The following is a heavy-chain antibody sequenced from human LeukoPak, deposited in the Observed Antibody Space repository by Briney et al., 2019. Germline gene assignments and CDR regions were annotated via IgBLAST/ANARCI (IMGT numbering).Heavy chain of an antibody. J-gene: IGHJ4*02. CDR2: INPNSGGT. Sequence: ASVKVSCKASGYTFTGYYMHWVRQAPGQGLECMGWINPNSGGTNYAQKFQGRVTMTRDTSISTAYMELSRLRSDDTAVYYCARTYSALGDYDYVWGSYSYYFDYWGQGTLVTVSS. CDR1: GYTFTGYY. V-gene: IGHV1-2*02. CDR3: ARTYSALGDYDYVWGSYSYYFDY. D-gene: IGHD3-16*01.